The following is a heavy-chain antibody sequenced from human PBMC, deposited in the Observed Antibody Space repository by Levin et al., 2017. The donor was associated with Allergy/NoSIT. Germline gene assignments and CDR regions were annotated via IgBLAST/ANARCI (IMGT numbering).Heavy chain of an antibody. V-gene: IGHV1-46*01. CDR3: ARDGQVVPQTGPFDY. CDR1: GYTFTSYY. D-gene: IGHD2-2*01. J-gene: IGHJ4*02. CDR2: INPSGGST. Sequence: ASVKVSCKASGYTFTSYYMHWVRQAPGQGLEWMGIINPSGGSTSYAQKFQGRVTMTRDTSTSTVYMELSSLRSEDTAVYYCARDGQVVPQTGPFDYWGQGTLVTVSS.